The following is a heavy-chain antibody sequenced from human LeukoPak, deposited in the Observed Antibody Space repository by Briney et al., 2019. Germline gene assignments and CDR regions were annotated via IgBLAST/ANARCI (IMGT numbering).Heavy chain of an antibody. V-gene: IGHV4-34*01. Sequence: PSETLSLTCAVYGGSFSGYYWSWIRQPPGKGLEWIGEINHSGSTNYNPSLKSRVTISVDPSKNQFSLKLSSVTAADTAVYYCASSLMFRFDYWGQGTLVTVSS. CDR2: INHSGST. D-gene: IGHD3-10*02. CDR3: ASSLMFRFDY. J-gene: IGHJ4*02. CDR1: GGSFSGYY.